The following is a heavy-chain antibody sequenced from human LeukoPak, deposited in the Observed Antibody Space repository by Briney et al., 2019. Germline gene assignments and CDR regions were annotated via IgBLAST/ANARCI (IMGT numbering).Heavy chain of an antibody. J-gene: IGHJ3*02. D-gene: IGHD1-14*01. CDR1: RGSIIGYY. CDR2: IYFSGTT. Sequence: SETLSLTCTVSRGSIIGYYWSWVRQSPGKGLEWIGYIYFSGTTDSNPSLKGRVTISVDTSKNQFSLKLTSVTAADTAVYHCVRHEPGWRGAFDIWGQGTMVTVSS. CDR3: VRHEPGWRGAFDI. V-gene: IGHV4-59*08.